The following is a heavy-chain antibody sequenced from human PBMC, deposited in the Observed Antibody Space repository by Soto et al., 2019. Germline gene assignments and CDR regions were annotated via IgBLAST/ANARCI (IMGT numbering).Heavy chain of an antibody. V-gene: IGHV4-31*03. J-gene: IGHJ4*02. CDR1: VGPISSGVYY. CDR3: ARVRGGEPIDD. CDR2: IDYSGST. Sequence: SETLSLTPTVSVGPISSGVYYCTWIRQHPGKGLEWIGYIDYSGSTYYNPSLKSRVTISVDTSKNQFTLKLTSVTAADTAGHYCARVRGGEPIDDWGQGXLGTVSS. D-gene: IGHD2-21*01.